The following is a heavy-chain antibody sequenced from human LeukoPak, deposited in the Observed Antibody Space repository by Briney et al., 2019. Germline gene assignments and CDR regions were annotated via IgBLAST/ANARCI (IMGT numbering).Heavy chain of an antibody. V-gene: IGHV5-51*01. Sequence: GGSLQISCKGSGYRFTNYWIGWVRQMTGKGLEGMGIIYHGDSDTRYSPSFQGQVTISADKSISTAYLQWSSLKASDTAMYYCARRIRYYYGMDVWGTGTTVTVSS. CDR2: IYHGDSDT. CDR1: GYRFTNYW. J-gene: IGHJ6*04. CDR3: ARRIRYYYGMDV.